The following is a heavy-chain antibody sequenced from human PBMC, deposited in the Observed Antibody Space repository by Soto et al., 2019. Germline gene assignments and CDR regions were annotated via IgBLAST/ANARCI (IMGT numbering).Heavy chain of an antibody. Sequence: ASVKVSCKVSGYTLTELSMHWVRQAPGKGLEWMGGFDPEDGETIYAQKFQGRVTMTEETSTDTAYMELSSLRSEDTAVYYCATGGDLAYYFDYWGQGTLVTVSS. J-gene: IGHJ4*02. CDR3: ATGGDLAYYFDY. CDR2: FDPEDGET. D-gene: IGHD4-17*01. V-gene: IGHV1-24*01. CDR1: GYTLTELS.